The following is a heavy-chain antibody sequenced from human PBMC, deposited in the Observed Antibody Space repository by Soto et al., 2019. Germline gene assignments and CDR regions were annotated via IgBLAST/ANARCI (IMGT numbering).Heavy chain of an antibody. J-gene: IGHJ4*02. CDR3: ATSVNSAMAFDY. V-gene: IGHV1-46*01. D-gene: IGHD5-18*01. CDR2: INPIGGIT. Sequence: GASVKVSCKASGYTFTHYYIHWVRQAPGQGLEWMGIINPIGGITTYAQKFRAGFSMTRDTSTSTVYLELSSLRSEDSAVYYCATSVNSAMAFDYWGQGTLVTVSS. CDR1: GYTFTHYY.